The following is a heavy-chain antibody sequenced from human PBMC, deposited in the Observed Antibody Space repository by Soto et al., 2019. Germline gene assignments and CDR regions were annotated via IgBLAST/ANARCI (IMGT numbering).Heavy chain of an antibody. CDR3: VRSKNPLF. CDR2: ISISSSDR. V-gene: IGHV3-21*06. J-gene: IGHJ4*01. CDR1: GFTLRTYT. Sequence: ESGGGLVKPGGSLRLSCAASGFTLRTYTMNWVRQAPGKGLEWVSSISISSSDRYYADSVRGRFTISRDNAKNALYLQMNRLRADEPAVYFCVRSKNPLFGGQGTLVTVSS.